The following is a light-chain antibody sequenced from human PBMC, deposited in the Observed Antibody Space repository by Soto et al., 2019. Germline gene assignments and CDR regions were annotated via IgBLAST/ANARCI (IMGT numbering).Light chain of an antibody. V-gene: IGLV2-14*01. CDR1: SSDVGGYNY. Sequence: QSVLTQTRSVSGSPGQSVTISCTGTSSDVGGYNYVSWYQQHPGKAPKLMISEVNNRPSGVSNRFSGSKSGNTAYLTISGLQVEDEAEYFCFSSTTTSTHVFGTGTKVTVL. CDR3: FSSTTTSTHV. J-gene: IGLJ1*01. CDR2: EVN.